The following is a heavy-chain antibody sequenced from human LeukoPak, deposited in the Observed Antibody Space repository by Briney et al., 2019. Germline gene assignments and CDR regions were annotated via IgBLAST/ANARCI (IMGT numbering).Heavy chain of an antibody. D-gene: IGHD2-21*02. CDR1: GYTFTSYG. V-gene: IGHV1-18*01. CDR2: ICAYNGNT. CDR3: ARTATAPNIYYYYYYMDV. J-gene: IGHJ6*03. Sequence: ASVKVSCKASGYTFTSYGISWVRQAPGQGLEWMGWICAYNGNTNYAQELQGRVTMTTDTSTSTAYMELRSLRSDDTAVYYCARTATAPNIYYYYYYMDVWGKGTTVTVSS.